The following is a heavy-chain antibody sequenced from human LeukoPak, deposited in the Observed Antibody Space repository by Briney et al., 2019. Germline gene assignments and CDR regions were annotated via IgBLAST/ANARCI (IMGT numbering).Heavy chain of an antibody. CDR2: ISISSSYT. CDR3: ARDSYEIADDAFDI. Sequence: PGGSLRLSCAASGFTFSSYRMNWVRQAPGKGLEWVSSISISSSYTYYADSVKGRFTISRDNAKNSLYLQMNSLRAEDTAVYYCARDSYEIADDAFDIWGQGTMVTVFS. D-gene: IGHD3-3*01. V-gene: IGHV3-21*01. CDR1: GFTFSSYR. J-gene: IGHJ3*02.